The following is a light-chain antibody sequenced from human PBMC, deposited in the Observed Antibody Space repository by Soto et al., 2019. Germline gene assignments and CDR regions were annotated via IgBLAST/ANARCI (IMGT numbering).Light chain of an antibody. CDR2: DVS. CDR1: SSDVGGYNF. CDR3: SSFTSSDTPVV. V-gene: IGLV2-14*03. Sequence: QSALTQPASVSGSPGQSITISCTGTSSDVGGYNFVSWYQHHPAKAPKLMIYDVSNRPSGVSNRSSGSKSGNTASLAISGLQAEDDDHYYCSSFTSSDTPVVFGGGTKLTVL. J-gene: IGLJ2*01.